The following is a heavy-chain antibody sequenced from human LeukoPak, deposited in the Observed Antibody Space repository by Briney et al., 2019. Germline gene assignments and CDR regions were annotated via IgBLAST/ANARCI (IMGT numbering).Heavy chain of an antibody. CDR3: ARVDSSGYSYYFDY. D-gene: IGHD3-22*01. CDR1: GVSISSYY. V-gene: IGHV4-59*01. Sequence: SETLSLTCTVSGVSISSYYWSWLRQPPGKGLERIGYIYYSGSTNYNPSFKSRVTISVDTSKNQFSLKLSSVTAADTAVYYCARVDSSGYSYYFDYWGQGTLVTVSS. CDR2: IYYSGST. J-gene: IGHJ4*02.